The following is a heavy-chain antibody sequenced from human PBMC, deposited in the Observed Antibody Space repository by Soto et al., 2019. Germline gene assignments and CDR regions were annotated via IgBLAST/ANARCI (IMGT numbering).Heavy chain of an antibody. V-gene: IGHV4-59*04. Sequence: PSETLSLTCTVSGGSISSYYWSWIRQPPGKGLEWIGYIYYSGTTYYNPSLKSRLTISVDTSKNQFSLKLSSVTAAETAVYYCATYVDYSYYFDYWGQGTLVTVSS. CDR3: ATYVDYSYYFDY. D-gene: IGHD4-17*01. CDR1: GGSISSYY. J-gene: IGHJ4*02. CDR2: IYYSGTT.